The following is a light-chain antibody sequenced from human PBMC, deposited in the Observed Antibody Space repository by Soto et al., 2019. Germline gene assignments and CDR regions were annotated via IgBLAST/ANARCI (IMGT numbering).Light chain of an antibody. CDR2: GNS. Sequence: QSVLTQPPSVSGAPVQRVTISCTGSSSNIGAGYDVHWYQQLPGTAPKLLIYGNSNRPSGVPDRFSGSKSGTSASLAITGLQAEDEADYYSQSYDSSLSALFGGGTKLTVL. CDR1: SSNIGAGYD. V-gene: IGLV1-40*01. CDR3: QSYDSSLSAL. J-gene: IGLJ3*02.